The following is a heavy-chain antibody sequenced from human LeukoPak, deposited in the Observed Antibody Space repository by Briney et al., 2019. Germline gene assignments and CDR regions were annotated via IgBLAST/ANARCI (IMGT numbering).Heavy chain of an antibody. V-gene: IGHV4-39*01. D-gene: IGHD2-15*01. Sequence: SETLSLTCTVSGGSISITNYYWGWIRQPPGKGLEWIGSIHYSGSTHYNPSLKSRLTISVDTSKNQFSLKMSSVTAADTAVYYCAVRGVVVTATDWGQGTLVTVSS. CDR3: AVRGVVVTATD. CDR1: GGSISITNYY. CDR2: IHYSGST. J-gene: IGHJ4*02.